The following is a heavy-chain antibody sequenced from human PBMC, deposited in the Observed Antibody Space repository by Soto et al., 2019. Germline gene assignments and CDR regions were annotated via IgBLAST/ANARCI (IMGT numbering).Heavy chain of an antibody. Sequence: QVQLMESGGGVVQPGGSLRLSCAASGFSFSNYPIHWVRQAPGKGLEWVAVISFDGGSQYYANSVRGRFTLSRDNSKSTLWPQMNTLKPEDTALYYCANPVLYHWKDIGCLDPWGQATLVSVSS. J-gene: IGHJ5*02. V-gene: IGHV3-30-3*01. CDR2: ISFDGGSQ. CDR3: ANPVLYHWKDIGCLDP. D-gene: IGHD1-20*01. CDR1: GFSFSNYP.